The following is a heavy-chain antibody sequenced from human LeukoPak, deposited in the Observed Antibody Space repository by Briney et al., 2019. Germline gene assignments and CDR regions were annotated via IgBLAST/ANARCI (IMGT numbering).Heavy chain of an antibody. CDR3: ARDRCGGGSCYPNDY. CDR1: GFTFSSYA. Sequence: GRSLRLSCAASGFTFSSYAMHWVRQAPGKGLEWVAVISYDGSNKYYADSVKGRFTISRDNSKNTLYLQMNSLRAEDTAVYYCARDRCGGGSCYPNDYWGQGTLVTVSS. V-gene: IGHV3-30*04. CDR2: ISYDGSNK. J-gene: IGHJ4*02. D-gene: IGHD2-15*01.